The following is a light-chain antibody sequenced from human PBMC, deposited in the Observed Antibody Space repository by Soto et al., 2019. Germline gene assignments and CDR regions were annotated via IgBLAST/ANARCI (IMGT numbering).Light chain of an antibody. Sequence: NFMLIQPHSVSESPGKTVIISCTRSSGSIAGNYVQWFQQRPGSAPTTVIFEDDQRPSGVPDRFSGSIDSSSNSASLTISGLKTEDEADYYCHSYDSTTVVFGGGTKLTVL. CDR3: HSYDSTTVV. CDR1: SGSIAGNY. CDR2: EDD. V-gene: IGLV6-57*04. J-gene: IGLJ2*01.